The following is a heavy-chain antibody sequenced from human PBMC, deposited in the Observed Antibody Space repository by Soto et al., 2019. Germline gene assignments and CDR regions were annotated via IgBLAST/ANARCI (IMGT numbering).Heavy chain of an antibody. CDR1: GFIFDDYA. CDR2: ISWNSGGI. D-gene: IGHD4-17*01. V-gene: IGHV3-9*01. J-gene: IGHJ4*02. CDR3: AKDMGYGGNSEDNY. Sequence: PGGSLRLSCAASGFIFDDYAMHWVRQAPGKGLEWVSGISWNSGGIGYADSVKGRFTISRDNSKNTLYLQMNSLRAEDTAVYYCAKDMGYGGNSEDNYWGQGTLVTVSS.